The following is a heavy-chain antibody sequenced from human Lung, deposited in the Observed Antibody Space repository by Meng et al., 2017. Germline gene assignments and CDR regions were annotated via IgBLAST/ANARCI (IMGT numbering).Heavy chain of an antibody. CDR2: INPNSGGT. CDR1: GYTFTGYY. D-gene: IGHD2-2*01. CDR3: AREIVVVPAATEGRDY. V-gene: IGHV1-2*06. Sequence: ASAEVSCKASGYTFTGYYMHWVRQAPGQGLEWMGRINPNSGGTNYAQKFQGRVTMTRDTSISTAYMELSRLRSDDTAVYYCAREIVVVPAATEGRDYWGQGTLVTVSS. J-gene: IGHJ4*02.